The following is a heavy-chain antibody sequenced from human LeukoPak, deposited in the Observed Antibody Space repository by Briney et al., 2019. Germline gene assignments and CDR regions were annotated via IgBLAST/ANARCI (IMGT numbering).Heavy chain of an antibody. CDR3: ARQPATYYYGSGTQNWLDP. Sequence: SETLSLTCTVSGGSISSTNYYWGWIRQPPGKGLEWIGNIYYSGSTYYNPSLKSRVTISVDTSKNQFSLKLSSVTAADTAVYYCARQPATYYYGSGTQNWLDPWGQGTLVTVSS. CDR2: IYYSGST. CDR1: GGSISSTNYY. D-gene: IGHD3-10*01. J-gene: IGHJ5*02. V-gene: IGHV4-39*01.